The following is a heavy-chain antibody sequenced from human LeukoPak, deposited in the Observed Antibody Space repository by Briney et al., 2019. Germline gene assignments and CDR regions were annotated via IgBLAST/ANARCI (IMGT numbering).Heavy chain of an antibody. CDR1: GLTFNSYS. CDR3: ARARSSGWVIDS. J-gene: IGHJ4*02. CDR2: ISSGGGGI. Sequence: GGSPRLSCAASGLTFNSYSMNWVRQAPGKGLEWISYISSGGGGIYYADSVKGRFTISRDNAKNSLYLQMNSLRDEDTAVYFCARARSSGWVIDSWGQGTLVTVSS. V-gene: IGHV3-48*02. D-gene: IGHD6-19*01.